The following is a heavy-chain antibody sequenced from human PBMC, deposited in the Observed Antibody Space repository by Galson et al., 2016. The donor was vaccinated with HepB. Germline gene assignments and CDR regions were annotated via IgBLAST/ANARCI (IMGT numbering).Heavy chain of an antibody. CDR3: AKEGEAYCGTDCSLDY. V-gene: IGHV3-30*18. D-gene: IGHD2-21*02. Sequence: SLRLSCAASGFTFSRYGMLWVRQAPGKGPQWVALISYDGSRKYYADSVKGRFTISRDNSKNTLFLQMSSLRAEDTAVYYCAKEGEAYCGTDCSLDYWGQGTIVTVSS. CDR1: GFTFSRYG. J-gene: IGHJ3*01. CDR2: ISYDGSRK.